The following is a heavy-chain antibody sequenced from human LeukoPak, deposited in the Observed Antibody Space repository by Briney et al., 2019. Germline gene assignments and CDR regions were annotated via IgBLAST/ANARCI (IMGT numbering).Heavy chain of an antibody. CDR3: ARVSDCGGACCDY. CDR2: MNPNSGNT. V-gene: IGHV1-8*01. D-gene: IGHD2-21*02. Sequence: GASVKVSCKASGYTFTSYDINWVRQATGQGLEWMGWMNPNSGNTGYAQKFQGRATMTRNTSISTAYMELSSLRSEDTAVYYCARVSDCGGACCDYWGQRTLVTVSS. J-gene: IGHJ4*02. CDR1: GYTFTSYD.